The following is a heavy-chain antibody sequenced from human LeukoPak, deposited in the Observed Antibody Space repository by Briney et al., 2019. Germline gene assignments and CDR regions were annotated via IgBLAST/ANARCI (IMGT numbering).Heavy chain of an antibody. CDR2: IIPIFGTA. CDR1: GYTFTGYY. J-gene: IGHJ3*02. D-gene: IGHD2-2*01. CDR3: ARGLIVGYCSSTSCYASDAFDI. Sequence: SVKVSCKASGYTFTGYYMHWVRQAPGQGLEWMGGIIPIFGTANYAQKFQGRVTITADESTSIAYMELSSLRSEDTAVYYCARGLIVGYCSSTSCYASDAFDIWGQGTMVTVSS. V-gene: IGHV1-69*13.